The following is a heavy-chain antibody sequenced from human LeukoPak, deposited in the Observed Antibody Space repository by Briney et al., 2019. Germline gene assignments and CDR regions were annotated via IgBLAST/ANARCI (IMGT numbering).Heavy chain of an antibody. CDR2: ISHSGST. Sequence: SETLSLTCAVYGGSFSGYYWSWIRQPPGKGLEWIGEISHSGSTNYNPSLKSRVTISVDTSKSQFSLKLSSVTAADTAVYYCAGTRRYSNSRGQRVQLDYWGQGTLVTVSS. V-gene: IGHV4-34*01. CDR3: AGTRRYSNSRGQRVQLDY. D-gene: IGHD2/OR15-2a*01. CDR1: GGSFSGYY. J-gene: IGHJ4*02.